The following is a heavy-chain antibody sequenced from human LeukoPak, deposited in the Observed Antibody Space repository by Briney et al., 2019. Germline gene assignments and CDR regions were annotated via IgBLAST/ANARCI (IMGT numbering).Heavy chain of an antibody. J-gene: IGHJ4*02. CDR3: ATTPPAIAVAGNGQFDN. V-gene: IGHV3-9*01. D-gene: IGHD6-19*01. CDR1: GFTFDNYA. Sequence: GGSLRLSCAASGFTFDNYAMHWVRQAPGYADSVKGRFTISRDNARNSLYLQMSSLRAEDTAFYYCATTPPAIAVAGNGQFDNWGQGTLVTVSS.